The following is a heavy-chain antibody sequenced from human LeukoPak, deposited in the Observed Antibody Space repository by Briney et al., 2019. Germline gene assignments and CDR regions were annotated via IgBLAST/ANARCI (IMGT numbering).Heavy chain of an antibody. Sequence: SETLSLTCTVSGGSISSGDHFWSWIRQHPGKGLEWIGYIYYSGTTYYNPSLKSRVTISVDTSKNHFSLKLTSVTAADTAVYYCARERSGSYGGAFDIWGQGTMVTVSS. V-gene: IGHV4-31*03. CDR2: IYYSGTT. CDR3: ARERSGSYGGAFDI. J-gene: IGHJ3*02. D-gene: IGHD4/OR15-4a*01. CDR1: GGSISSGDHF.